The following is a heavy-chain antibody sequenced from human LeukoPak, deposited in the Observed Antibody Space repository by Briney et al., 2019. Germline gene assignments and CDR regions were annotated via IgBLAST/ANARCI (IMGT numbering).Heavy chain of an antibody. V-gene: IGHV3-23*01. D-gene: IGHD4-11*01. CDR3: ADSNYWYPVDY. CDR2: ITVSGNST. CDR1: GFTFSSYA. Sequence: GGSLRLSCAASGFTFSSYAMRWVRQAPGKGLEWVSSITVSGNSTYYADSVKGRFTIARDNSKNTLYLQMNSLRAEDTAIYYCADSNYWYPVDYWGQGTLVTVS. J-gene: IGHJ4*02.